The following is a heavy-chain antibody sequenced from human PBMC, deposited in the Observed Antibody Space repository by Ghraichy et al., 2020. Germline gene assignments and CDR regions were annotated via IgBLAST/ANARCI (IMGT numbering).Heavy chain of an antibody. CDR2: ISGSGGST. D-gene: IGHD5-18*01. Sequence: GGSLRLSCAASGFTFSSYAMSWVRQAPGKGLEWVSAISGSGGSTYHADSVKGRFTISRDNSKNTLYLQMNSLRAEDTAVYYCAKKLAPHLVTYWYFDLWGRGTLVTVSS. CDR3: AKKLAPHLVTYWYFDL. V-gene: IGHV3-23*01. CDR1: GFTFSSYA. J-gene: IGHJ2*01.